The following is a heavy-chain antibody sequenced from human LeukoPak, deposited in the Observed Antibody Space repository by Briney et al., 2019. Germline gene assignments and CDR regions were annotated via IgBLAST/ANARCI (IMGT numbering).Heavy chain of an antibody. D-gene: IGHD1-1*01. CDR2: TYYRSKWYN. CDR1: GDSVSSNSAA. Sequence: SQTLSLTCAISGDSVSSNSAAWNWIRQSPSRGLEWLGRTYYRSKWYNDYAVSVKSRITINPDTSKNQFSLQLNSVTPEDTAVYYCARWGERNDSEDYYFYYWGQGTLVTVSS. CDR3: ARWGERNDSEDYYFYY. V-gene: IGHV6-1*01. J-gene: IGHJ4*02.